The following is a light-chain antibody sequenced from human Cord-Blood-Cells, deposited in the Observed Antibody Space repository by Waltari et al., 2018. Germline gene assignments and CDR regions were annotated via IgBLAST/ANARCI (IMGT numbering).Light chain of an antibody. CDR2: DAS. CDR1: QSISSG. J-gene: IGKJ1*01. CDR3: QQYNSYL. Sequence: DIQMTQSPSTLSASVGDRVTITCRARQSISSGLAWYQQKPGKAPKLLIYDASSLESGVPSRFSGSGSGTEFTLTISSLQPDDFATYYCQQYNSYLFGQGTKVEIK. V-gene: IGKV1-5*01.